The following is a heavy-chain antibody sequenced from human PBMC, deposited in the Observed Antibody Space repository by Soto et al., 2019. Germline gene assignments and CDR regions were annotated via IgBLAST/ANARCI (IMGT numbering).Heavy chain of an antibody. J-gene: IGHJ4*02. CDR1: GGYCSGFY. D-gene: IGHD2-15*01. V-gene: IGHV4-34*01. CDR2: INHSGST. CDR3: ARGPPKDIVVVVAATPFFDY. Sequence: TCGVVGGYCSGFYWSRIIKKPGKGLEWIGEINHSGSTNYNPSLKSRVTISVDTSKNQFSLKLSSVTAADTAVYYCARGPPKDIVVVVAATPFFDYWGQGTLVTVSS.